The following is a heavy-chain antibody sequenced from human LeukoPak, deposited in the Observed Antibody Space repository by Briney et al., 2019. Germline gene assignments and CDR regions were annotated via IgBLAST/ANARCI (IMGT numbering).Heavy chain of an antibody. V-gene: IGHV4-59*01. D-gene: IGHD3-9*01. Sequence: SETLSLTCTVSGGSISSYYWSWIRQPPGKGLEWIGYIYYSGSTNYNPSLKSRVTISVGTSKNQFSLKLSSVTAADTAVYYCARGLYYDILTGYLNWFDPWGQGTLVTVSS. CDR1: GGSISSYY. CDR3: ARGLYYDILTGYLNWFDP. CDR2: IYYSGST. J-gene: IGHJ5*02.